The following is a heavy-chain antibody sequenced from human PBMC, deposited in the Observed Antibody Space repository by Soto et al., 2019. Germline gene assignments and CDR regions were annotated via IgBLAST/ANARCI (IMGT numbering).Heavy chain of an antibody. J-gene: IGHJ6*02. CDR3: ARGGSGSYFNYYYYYCMDV. CDR2: INPNSGGT. V-gene: IGHV1-2*04. CDR1: GYTSTGYY. D-gene: IGHD1-26*01. Sequence: ASVKVSCKASGYTSTGYYMHWVRQAPGQGLEWMGWINPNSGGTNYAQKFQGWVTMTRDTSISTAYMELSRLRSDDTAVYYCARGGSGSYFNYYYYYCMDVWGQGTTVTVSS.